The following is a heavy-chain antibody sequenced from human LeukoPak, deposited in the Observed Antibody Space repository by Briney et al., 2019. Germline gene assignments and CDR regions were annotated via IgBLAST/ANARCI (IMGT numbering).Heavy chain of an antibody. D-gene: IGHD7-27*01. V-gene: IGHV6-1*01. CDR2: TYYRSKWYS. CDR3: ASLTGDESY. J-gene: IGHJ4*02. Sequence: SQTLSLTCAISGDSVSRNSAAWNRIRQSPSRGLEWLGRTYYRSKWYSEYAVSVKSRITINPDTSKNQFSLQLNSVTPEDTAVYYCASLTGDESYWGQGTLVTVSS. CDR1: GDSVSRNSAA.